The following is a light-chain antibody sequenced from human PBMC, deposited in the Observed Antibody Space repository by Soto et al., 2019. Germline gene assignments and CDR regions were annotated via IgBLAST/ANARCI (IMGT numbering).Light chain of an antibody. V-gene: IGLV2-23*02. Sequence: QSALTQPASVSGSPGQSITISCTGTSTDTATYDLVSWYQQHPAKAHQLIIYEVAQRPSGVSARFSGSQSGDAASLTISGLHACDEAYYYCCSRLFGGGTKLTVL. J-gene: IGLJ2*01. CDR1: STDTATYDL. CDR3: CSRL. CDR2: EVA.